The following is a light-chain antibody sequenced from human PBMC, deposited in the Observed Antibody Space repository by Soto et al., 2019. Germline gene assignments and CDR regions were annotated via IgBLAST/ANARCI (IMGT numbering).Light chain of an antibody. Sequence: QSALTQPASVSGSPGQSITISCTGTSSDVGSYSLLSWYQHHPGKAPKLIIYEDIKGPSGVSNRFSGSKSGNTASLIISGLQAEDEADYYCYTYAGGSTYLFGTGTKLTVL. CDR1: SSDVGSYSL. CDR2: EDI. J-gene: IGLJ1*01. V-gene: IGLV2-23*01. CDR3: YTYAGGSTYL.